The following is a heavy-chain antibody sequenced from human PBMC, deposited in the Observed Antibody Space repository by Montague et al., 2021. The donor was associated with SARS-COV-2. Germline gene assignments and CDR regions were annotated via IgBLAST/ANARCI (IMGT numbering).Heavy chain of an antibody. Sequence: SETLSLTCAVYGGSFSGYYWSWIRQPPGKGLEWIGEINHSGSTNYNPPLRSRVTIPVDTSKNQISLNLRSVTAADTSVYYCARHSTTHASDPWGQGILVTVSS. CDR1: GGSFSGYY. J-gene: IGHJ5*02. D-gene: IGHD1-1*01. CDR3: ARHSTTHASDP. CDR2: INHSGST. V-gene: IGHV4-34*01.